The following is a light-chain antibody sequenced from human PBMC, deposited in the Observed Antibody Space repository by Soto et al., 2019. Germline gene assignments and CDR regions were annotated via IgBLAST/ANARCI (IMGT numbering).Light chain of an antibody. V-gene: IGLV2-14*01. J-gene: IGLJ1*01. CDR2: EVS. CDR1: SRDVGGYNY. CDR3: SSYTSSSTPYV. Sequence: QSVLTQPDAVSGSPGQSITISCTGTSRDVGGYNYVSWYQQHPGKATKLMIYEVSNRTSGVSYLFSGSKSGNTASLTISGLQAEDESAYYCSSYTSSSTPYVFGRETKLTVL.